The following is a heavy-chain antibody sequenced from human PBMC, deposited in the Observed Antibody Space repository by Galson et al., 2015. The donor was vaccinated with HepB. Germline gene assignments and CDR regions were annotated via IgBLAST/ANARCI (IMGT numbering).Heavy chain of an antibody. CDR2: VSYDGSNK. Sequence: SLRLSCAASRSNFRSYVMYWVRQAPGKGLEWVGGVSYDGSNKYYADSVKGRFTMSRDNSKNTLYLQMNSLGDEDTAVYYCARDRGYQLLLDAFDVWGQGTMVTVSS. V-gene: IGHV3-30*04. J-gene: IGHJ3*01. CDR3: ARDRGYQLLLDAFDV. CDR1: RSNFRSYV. D-gene: IGHD2-2*01.